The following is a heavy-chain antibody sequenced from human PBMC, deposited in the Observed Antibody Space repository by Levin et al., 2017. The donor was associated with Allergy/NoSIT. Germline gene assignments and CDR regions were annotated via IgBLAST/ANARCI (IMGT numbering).Heavy chain of an antibody. J-gene: IGHJ2*01. CDR1: GGSISNNY. V-gene: IGHV4-59*08. CDR3: ARHLQGSCSGGSCYAYWYFDL. Sequence: TSETLSLTCTVSGGSISNNYWSWIRQPPGKGLEWIGYTPYSGSTNYNPSLKSRVTISLDTSKNQFSLRLTSVTAVDTAVYFCARHLQGSCSGGSCYAYWYFDLWGRGTLVTVSS. D-gene: IGHD2-15*01. CDR2: TPYSGST.